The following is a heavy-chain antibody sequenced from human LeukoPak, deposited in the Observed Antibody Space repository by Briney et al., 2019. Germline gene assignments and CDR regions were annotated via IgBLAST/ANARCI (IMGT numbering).Heavy chain of an antibody. CDR1: GFTFTTYA. Sequence: HPGGSLRLSCVASGFTFTTYAMAWVRQAPGKGLEWVSAISGSGGSTYYADSVKGRFTISRDNSKNTLYLQMESLRAEDTALYYCAKDLSYGMDVWGQGTTVTVSS. CDR3: AKDLSYGMDV. CDR2: ISGSGGST. V-gene: IGHV3-23*01. J-gene: IGHJ6*02. D-gene: IGHD3-9*01.